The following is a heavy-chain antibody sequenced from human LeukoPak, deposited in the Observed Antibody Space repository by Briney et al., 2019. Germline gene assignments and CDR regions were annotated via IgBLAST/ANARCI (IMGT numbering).Heavy chain of an antibody. Sequence: KPSETLSLTCAVYGGSFSGYYWSWIRQPPGKGLEWIGEINHSGSTNYNPSLKSRVTISVDTSKNQFSLKLSSVTAADTAVYYCARSLGISSIDYWGQGTLVTVSS. CDR2: INHSGST. CDR3: ARSLGISSIDY. D-gene: IGHD1-26*01. V-gene: IGHV4-34*01. J-gene: IGHJ4*02. CDR1: GGSFSGYY.